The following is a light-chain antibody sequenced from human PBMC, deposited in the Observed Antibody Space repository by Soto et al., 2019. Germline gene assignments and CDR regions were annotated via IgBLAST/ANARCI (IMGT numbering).Light chain of an antibody. Sequence: QSALTQPASVSGSPGQSITISCTGTTTDVGGYNYVSWYQHHPGKAPKLMIYEVTNRPSGVSNRFSGSKSGNTASLTISGLQGEDEAEYFCSAYSITKIVVFGGGTQLTVL. CDR1: TTDVGGYNY. CDR2: EVT. V-gene: IGLV2-14*01. CDR3: SAYSITKIVV. J-gene: IGLJ7*01.